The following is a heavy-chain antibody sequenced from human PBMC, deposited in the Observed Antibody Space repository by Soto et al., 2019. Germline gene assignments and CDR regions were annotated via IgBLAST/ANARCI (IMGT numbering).Heavy chain of an antibody. J-gene: IGHJ4*02. D-gene: IGHD4-17*01. CDR2: ISYSGST. CDR3: ARRRASDYGGNNNPYYFDY. CDR1: GGSISIGGYY. V-gene: IGHV4-39*01. Sequence: KPSETLSLTCTVSGGSISIGGYYWVWIRQPPGKGLEWIGSISYSGSTYNSPSLQSRVIISVDTSRNQFYLKVNSVTAADTAVYYCARRRASDYGGNNNPYYFDYWGQGTLVTVSS.